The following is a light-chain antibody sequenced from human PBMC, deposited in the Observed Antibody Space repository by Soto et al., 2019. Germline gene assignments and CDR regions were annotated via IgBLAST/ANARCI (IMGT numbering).Light chain of an antibody. V-gene: IGLV2-14*01. Sequence: QSALTQPASVSGSPGQSITISCTGTSSDVGRYNYVSWYQHHPGKAPKLMIYEVNNRPSGISNRFSGSKSGNTASLTISGLQAEDEADYYCSSYTSSSTLFGGGTKVTVL. CDR3: SSYTSSSTL. CDR1: SSDVGRYNY. CDR2: EVN. J-gene: IGLJ2*01.